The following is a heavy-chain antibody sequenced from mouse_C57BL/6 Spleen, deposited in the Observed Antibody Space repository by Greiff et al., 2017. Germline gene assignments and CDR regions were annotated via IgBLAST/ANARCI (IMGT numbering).Heavy chain of an antibody. V-gene: IGHV1-54*01. CDR3: AREDYYGSSYVGDY. J-gene: IGHJ2*01. Sequence: VQLQQSGAELVRPGPSVKVSCKASGYAFTNYLIEWVKQRPGQGLEWIGVINPGSGGTNYNEKFKGKATLTADKSSSTAYMQLSSLTSEDSAVYFCAREDYYGSSYVGDYWGQGTTLTVSS. D-gene: IGHD1-1*01. CDR2: INPGSGGT. CDR1: GYAFTNYL.